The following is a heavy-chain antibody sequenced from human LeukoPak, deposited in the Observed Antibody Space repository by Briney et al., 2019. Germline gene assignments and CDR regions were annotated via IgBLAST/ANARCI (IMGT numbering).Heavy chain of an antibody. CDR3: AKGNTMYTAYYFDY. CDR1: GFTFNSYA. V-gene: IGHV3-23*01. J-gene: IGHJ4*02. Sequence: PGGSLRLSCAASGFTFNSYAMSWVRQAPGKGLEWVSVFSGNGGSTDYADSVKGRFTISRDNSKNALYLQMNSLRAEDTAVYYCAKGNTMYTAYYFDYWGQGTLVTVSS. CDR2: FSGNGGST. D-gene: IGHD3-10*02.